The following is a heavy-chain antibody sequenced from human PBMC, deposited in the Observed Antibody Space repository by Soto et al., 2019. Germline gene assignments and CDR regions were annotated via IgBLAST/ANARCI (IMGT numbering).Heavy chain of an antibody. V-gene: IGHV3-30*18. D-gene: IGHD3-22*01. CDR2: ISYDGSNK. J-gene: IGHJ1*01. CDR3: AKDLTYYYDSSGYFFQH. CDR1: GFTFSSYG. Sequence: QVQLVESEGGVVQPGRSLRLSCAASGFTFSSYGMHWVRQAPGKGLEWVAVISYDGSNKYYADSVKGRFTISRDNSKNTLYLQMNSLRAEDTAVYYCAKDLTYYYDSSGYFFQHWGQGTLVTVSS.